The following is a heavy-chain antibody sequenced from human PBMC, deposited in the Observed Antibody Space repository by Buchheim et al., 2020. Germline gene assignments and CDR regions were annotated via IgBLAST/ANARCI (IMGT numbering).Heavy chain of an antibody. Sequence: EVQLLESGGGLEQAGGSLRLSCVASRFTFSSIAMSWVRQSPGRGLEWVSTISGSGDRTNYADSVKGRFTVSRDNSKNTMYLQMNSLRAEDTAVYFCAEQWLIRDSTWFDPWGQGTL. CDR3: AEQWLIRDSTWFDP. D-gene: IGHD5-12*01. CDR1: RFTFSSIA. CDR2: ISGSGDRT. J-gene: IGHJ5*02. V-gene: IGHV3-23*01.